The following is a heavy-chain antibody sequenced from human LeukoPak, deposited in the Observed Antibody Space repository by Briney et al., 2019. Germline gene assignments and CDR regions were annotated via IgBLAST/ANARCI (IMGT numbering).Heavy chain of an antibody. CDR2: INPNSGGT. Sequence: ASVKVSCKASGYTFTGYYMHWVRQAPGQGLEWMGWINPNSGGTNYAQKFQGRVTMARDTSISTAYMELSRLRSDDTAVYYCARGLGYYDSSGYYRLDYWGQGTLVTVSS. D-gene: IGHD3-22*01. J-gene: IGHJ4*02. V-gene: IGHV1-2*02. CDR3: ARGLGYYDSSGYYRLDY. CDR1: GYTFTGYY.